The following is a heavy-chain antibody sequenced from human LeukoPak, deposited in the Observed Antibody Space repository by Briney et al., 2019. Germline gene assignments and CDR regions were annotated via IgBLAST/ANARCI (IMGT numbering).Heavy chain of an antibody. J-gene: IGHJ3*02. CDR2: IYYSGST. Sequence: SETLSLTCTVSGGSISSSSYYWGWIRQPPGKGLEWIGSIYYSGSTYYNPSLKSRVTISVDTSKNQFSLKLSSVTAADTAVYYCARDLSVIAGGRTFDIWGQGTMVTVSS. CDR1: GGSISSSSYY. D-gene: IGHD1-26*01. CDR3: ARDLSVIAGGRTFDI. V-gene: IGHV4-39*07.